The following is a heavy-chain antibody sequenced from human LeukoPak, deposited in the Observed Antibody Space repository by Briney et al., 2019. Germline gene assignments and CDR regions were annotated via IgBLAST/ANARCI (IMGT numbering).Heavy chain of an antibody. V-gene: IGHV4-39*07. CDR2: IYYSGST. Sequence: SETLSLTCTVSGGSISSSSYYWGWIRQPPGKGLEWIGSIYYSGSTYYNPSLKSRVTISVDTSKNQFSLKLSSVTAADTAVYYCARAVAGTGSFDYWGQGTLVTVSS. CDR3: ARAVAGTGSFDY. J-gene: IGHJ4*02. CDR1: GGSISSSSYY. D-gene: IGHD6-19*01.